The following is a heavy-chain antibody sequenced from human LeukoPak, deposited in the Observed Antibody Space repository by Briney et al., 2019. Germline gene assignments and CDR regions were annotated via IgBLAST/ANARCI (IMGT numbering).Heavy chain of an antibody. CDR2: IYYSGST. D-gene: IGHD6-19*01. CDR1: GGAISSGDSY. Sequence: PSQTLSLTCSVSGGAISSGDSYWSWIRQPPGKGLEWIGYIYYSGSTNYNPSLKSRVTISVDTSKNQFSLKLSSVTAADTAVYYCARAQGGRYSSGDNWFDPWGQGTLVTVSS. J-gene: IGHJ5*02. V-gene: IGHV4-61*08. CDR3: ARAQGGRYSSGDNWFDP.